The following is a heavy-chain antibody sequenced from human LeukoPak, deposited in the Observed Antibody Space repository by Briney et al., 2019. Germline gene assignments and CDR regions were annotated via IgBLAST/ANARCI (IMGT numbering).Heavy chain of an antibody. J-gene: IGHJ4*02. CDR2: IKPSSGGT. Sequence: ASVKVSCKASGYTFTGYYIHWVRQAPGQGLEWMGWIKPSSGGTNYAQNFQGRVTMTRDTSISTAYMELSRLRSDDTAVYYCASGPLYDSSGYYLDYWGQGTLVTVSS. CDR3: ASGPLYDSSGYYLDY. CDR1: GYTFTGYY. V-gene: IGHV1-2*02. D-gene: IGHD3-22*01.